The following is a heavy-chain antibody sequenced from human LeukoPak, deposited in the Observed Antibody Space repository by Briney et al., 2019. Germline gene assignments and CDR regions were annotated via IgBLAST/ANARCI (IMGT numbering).Heavy chain of an antibody. D-gene: IGHD6-13*01. Sequence: GGSLRLSCSASGFTFSSYAMHWVRQAPGKGLEYVSAMSGNGGSTYYADSVKGRFTISRDESKNTLYLQMNSLKIEDTATYFCTTGLERGLAAAGTGGFDFWGQVTLVTVSS. CDR2: MSGNGGST. CDR3: TTGLERGLAAAGTGGFDF. CDR1: GFTFSSYA. V-gene: IGHV3-64*04. J-gene: IGHJ4*02.